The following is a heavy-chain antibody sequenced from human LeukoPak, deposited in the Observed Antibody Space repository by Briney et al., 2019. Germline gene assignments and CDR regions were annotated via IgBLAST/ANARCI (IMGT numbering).Heavy chain of an antibody. V-gene: IGHV3-30*18. CDR2: MSHDGSNK. J-gene: IGHJ4*02. CDR3: AKESGVYCSGGSCYLDH. CDR1: GFTVSWYG. Sequence: GGSLRLSCAASGFTVSWYGMHWVRQATGKGLEWVAVMSHDGSNKYYADSLKGRFTISRDNSKNTLYLQMNSLRAEDTAVYYCAKESGVYCSGGSCYLDHWGQGTLVTVSS. D-gene: IGHD2-15*01.